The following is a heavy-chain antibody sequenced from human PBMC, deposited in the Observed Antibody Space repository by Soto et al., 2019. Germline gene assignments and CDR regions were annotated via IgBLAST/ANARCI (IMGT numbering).Heavy chain of an antibody. CDR1: GESLSGSY. V-gene: IGHV4-34*01. Sequence: QVQLQQWGPGLLKPSETLSLTCAVNGESLSGSYWSWIRQSPGKGLEWIGVIYHSGSTNYNPSLESRVIISGATSKNQFSLKLSSVTAADTAIYYCARDPIYDSSGRMLHYYYGMDVWGQWTTVTVSS. D-gene: IGHD3-22*01. J-gene: IGHJ6*02. CDR3: ARDPIYDSSGRMLHYYYGMDV. CDR2: IYHSGST.